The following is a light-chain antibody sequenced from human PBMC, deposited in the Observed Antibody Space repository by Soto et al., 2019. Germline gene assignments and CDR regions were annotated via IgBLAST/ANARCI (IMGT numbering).Light chain of an antibody. J-gene: IGKJ1*01. CDR2: DAS. CDR3: QQRSNWPPWT. V-gene: IGKV3-11*01. Sequence: EIVLTQSPATLSLSPEERATLSCRASQSVSSYLAWYQQKPGQAPRLLIYDASNRATGIPARFSGSGSGTDFTLTISSLEPEDFAVYYGQQRSNWPPWTFGQGTKVEIK. CDR1: QSVSSY.